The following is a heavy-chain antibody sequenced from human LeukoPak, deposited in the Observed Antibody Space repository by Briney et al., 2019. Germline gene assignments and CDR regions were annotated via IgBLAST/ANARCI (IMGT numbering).Heavy chain of an antibody. CDR1: GYTFTSYG. J-gene: IGHJ6*03. CDR2: ISAYNGNT. Sequence: ASVTVSCKASGYTFTSYGISWVRQAPGQGLEWMGRISAYNGNTNYAQKLQGRVTMTTDTSTSTAYMELRSLRSDDTAVYYCARLSDYYYYYMDVWGKGTTVTISS. D-gene: IGHD3-16*02. CDR3: ARLSDYYYYYMDV. V-gene: IGHV1-18*01.